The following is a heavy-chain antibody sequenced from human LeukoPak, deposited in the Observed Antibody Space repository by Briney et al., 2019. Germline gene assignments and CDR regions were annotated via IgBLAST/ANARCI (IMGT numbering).Heavy chain of an antibody. CDR3: ARDRRIAAAGNLFALGY. D-gene: IGHD6-13*01. Sequence: GGSLRLSCEASGFTFSSYGTSWVRQAPGKGLEWVAVIWYDGSNKYYADSVKGRFTISRDNSKNTLYLQMNSLRAEDTAVYYCARDRRIAAAGNLFALGYWGQGTLVTVSS. J-gene: IGHJ4*02. V-gene: IGHV3-33*08. CDR1: GFTFSSYG. CDR2: IWYDGSNK.